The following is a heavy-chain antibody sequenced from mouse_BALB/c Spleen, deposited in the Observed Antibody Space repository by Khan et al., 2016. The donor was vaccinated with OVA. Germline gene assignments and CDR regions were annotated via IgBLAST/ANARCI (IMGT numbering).Heavy chain of an antibody. CDR3: VRDNGGYRYWYFDV. D-gene: IGHD2-2*01. CDR1: GISITTGNYR. Sequence: EVQLQESGPGLVKPSQTVSLTCTVTGISITTGNYRWSWIRQFPGNKLEWIGYIYYSGTITYNPSLTSRTTITRDTSKNQFFLEMNSLTAEDTATYYCVRDNGGYRYWYFDVWGAGTTVTVSS. CDR2: IYYSGTI. V-gene: IGHV3-5*02. J-gene: IGHJ1*01.